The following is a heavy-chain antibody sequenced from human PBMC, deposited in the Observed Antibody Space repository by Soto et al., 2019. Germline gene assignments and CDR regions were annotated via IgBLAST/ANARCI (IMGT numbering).Heavy chain of an antibody. CDR3: ARNPLRWLQHTDYYYYGMDV. CDR2: IIPIFGTA. CDR1: GGTFSSYA. V-gene: IGHV1-69*12. J-gene: IGHJ6*02. D-gene: IGHD5-12*01. Sequence: QVQLVQSGAEVKKPGSSVKVSCKASGGTFSSYAISWVRQAPEQGLEWMGGIIPIFGTANYAQKFQGRVTITADESTSTAYMELSSLRSEDTAVYYCARNPLRWLQHTDYYYYGMDVWGQGTTVTVSS.